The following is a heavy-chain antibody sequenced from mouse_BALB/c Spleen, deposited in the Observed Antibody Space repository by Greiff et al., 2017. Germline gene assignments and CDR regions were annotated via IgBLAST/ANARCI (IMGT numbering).Heavy chain of an antibody. D-gene: IGHD1-1*01. CDR1: GYTFTSYW. CDR2: IYPSDSYT. CDR3: TRGYYGRGGYAMDY. V-gene: IGHV1-69*02. Sequence: QVQLQQPGAELVRPGASVKLSCKASGYTFTSYWINWVKQRPGQGLEWIGNIYPSDSYTNYNQKFKDKAKLTVDKSSSTAYMQLSSPTSEDSAVYYCTRGYYGRGGYAMDYWGQGTSVTVSS. J-gene: IGHJ4*01.